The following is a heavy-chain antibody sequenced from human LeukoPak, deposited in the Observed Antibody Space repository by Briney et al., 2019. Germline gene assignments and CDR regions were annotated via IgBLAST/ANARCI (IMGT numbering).Heavy chain of an antibody. V-gene: IGHV4-34*01. Sequence: GSLRLSCAASGFTFSSYSMNWVRQPPGKGLEWIGEINHSGSTNYNPSLKSRVTISVDTSKNQFSLKLSSVTAADTAVYYCARGFPSWYYYDSSDYFDYWGQGTLVTVSS. CDR1: GFTFSSYS. D-gene: IGHD3-22*01. J-gene: IGHJ4*02. CDR2: INHSGST. CDR3: ARGFPSWYYYDSSDYFDY.